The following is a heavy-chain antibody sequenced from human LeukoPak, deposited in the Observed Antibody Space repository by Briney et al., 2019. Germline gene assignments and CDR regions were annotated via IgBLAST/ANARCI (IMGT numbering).Heavy chain of an antibody. J-gene: IGHJ4*02. V-gene: IGHV4-30-4*01. CDR3: ARAWSSSWYFVN. CDR1: GGSISSGDYY. Sequence: SQTLSLTCTVSGGSISSGDYYWSWIRQPPGKGLEWIGYIYYSGSTYYNPSLKSRVTISVDTSKNQFSLKLSSVTAADTAVYYCARAWSSSWYFVNWGQGTLVTVSS. D-gene: IGHD6-13*01. CDR2: IYYSGST.